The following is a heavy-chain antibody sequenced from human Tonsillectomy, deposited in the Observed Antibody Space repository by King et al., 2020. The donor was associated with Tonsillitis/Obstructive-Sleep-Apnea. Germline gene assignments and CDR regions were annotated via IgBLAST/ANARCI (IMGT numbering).Heavy chain of an antibody. D-gene: IGHD1-7*01. CDR1: GFSFSDYY. CDR2: IGTSGSPI. CDR3: ASGYNWNYGSNFDY. Sequence: VQLVESGGGLVKPGGSLRLSCAASGFSFSDYYMTWIRQSPGKGLEWIPYIGTSGSPIYYADSVKGRFTISRDNAKSSLYLQMNSLRAEDTAVYYCASGYNWNYGSNFDYWGQGTLVTVSS. J-gene: IGHJ4*02. V-gene: IGHV3-11*01.